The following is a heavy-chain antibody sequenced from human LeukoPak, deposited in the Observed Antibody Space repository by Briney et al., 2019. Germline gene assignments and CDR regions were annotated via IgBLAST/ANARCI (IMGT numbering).Heavy chain of an antibody. D-gene: IGHD6-13*01. Sequence: QPGRPLRLSCAASGFTFSSYGMHWVRQAPGKGLEWVAVIWYDGSNKYYADSVKGRFTISRDNSKNTLYLQMNSLRAEDTAVYYCARDLSGAAALDYWGQGTLVTVSS. J-gene: IGHJ4*02. CDR1: GFTFSSYG. V-gene: IGHV3-33*01. CDR3: ARDLSGAAALDY. CDR2: IWYDGSNK.